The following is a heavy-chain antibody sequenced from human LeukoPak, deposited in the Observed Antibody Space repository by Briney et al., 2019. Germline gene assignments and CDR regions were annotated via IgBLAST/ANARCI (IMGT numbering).Heavy chain of an antibody. V-gene: IGHV3-23*01. D-gene: IGHD6-13*01. Sequence: PGGSLRVSCAASGFTFSSYAMSWVRQALGKGLEWVSAISGSGGSTYYADSVKGRFTISRGNSKNTLYLQMNSLRAEDTAVYYCAKVTRAAGTPLFDYWGQGTLVTVSS. J-gene: IGHJ4*02. CDR2: ISGSGGST. CDR3: AKVTRAAGTPLFDY. CDR1: GFTFSSYA.